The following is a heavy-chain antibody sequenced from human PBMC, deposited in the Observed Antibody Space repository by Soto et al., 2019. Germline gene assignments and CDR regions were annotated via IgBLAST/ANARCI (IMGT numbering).Heavy chain of an antibody. CDR3: ARVGTEEYDFWGRGTAV. J-gene: IGHJ6*02. CDR1: GFTLSRYA. Sequence: QVQLVESGGGVVQPGRSLRLSCVASGFTLSRYAMHWVRQAPGKGLEWVSVISYDGTNKYYADSVKGRFTFSSDNSKDTLYLQMYSLKPEDAAAYFCARVGTEEYDFWGRGTAVWGLGATVTAS. V-gene: IGHV3-30-3*01. CDR2: ISYDGTNK. D-gene: IGHD3-3*01.